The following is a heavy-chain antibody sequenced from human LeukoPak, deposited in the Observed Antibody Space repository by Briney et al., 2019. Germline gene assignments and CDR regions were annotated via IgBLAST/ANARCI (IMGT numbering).Heavy chain of an antibody. J-gene: IGHJ4*02. CDR1: GITFSSYG. CDR3: AKDGGVWFGESNDY. D-gene: IGHD3-10*01. CDR2: ISGSGGST. V-gene: IGHV3-23*01. Sequence: PGGSLRLSYAASGITFSSYGMSWVRQAPAKGLEWVSAISGSGGSTYYADSVKGRFTISRDNSKNTLYLQMNSLRVEDTAVYYCAKDGGVWFGESNDYWGQGTLVTVSS.